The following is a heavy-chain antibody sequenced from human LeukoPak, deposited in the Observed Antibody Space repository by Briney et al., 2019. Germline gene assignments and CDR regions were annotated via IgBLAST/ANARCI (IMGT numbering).Heavy chain of an antibody. CDR3: AKEVRGSSWYYYYGMDV. D-gene: IGHD6-13*01. J-gene: IGHJ6*02. CDR2: ISAYNGNT. V-gene: IGHV1-18*01. CDR1: GYTFTSYG. Sequence: GASVKVSCKASGYTFTSYGISWVRQAPGQGLEWMGWISAYNGNTNYAQKLQGRVTMTTDTSTSTAYMELRSLRSDDTAVYYCAKEVRGSSWYYYYGMDVWGQGTTVTVSS.